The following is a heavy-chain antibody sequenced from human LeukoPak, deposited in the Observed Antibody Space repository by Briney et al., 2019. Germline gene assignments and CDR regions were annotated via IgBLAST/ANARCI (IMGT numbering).Heavy chain of an antibody. V-gene: IGHV3-23*01. D-gene: IGHD1-26*01. CDR2: ISGSGGST. Sequence: GGSLRLSCAASGFTFSSYSMNWVRQAPGKGLEWVSAISGSGGSTYYADSVKGRFTISRDNSKNTLYLQMNSLRAEDTAVYYCAVLGAATSDYWAREPWSPSPQ. CDR3: AVLGAATSDY. J-gene: IGHJ4*02. CDR1: GFTFSSYS.